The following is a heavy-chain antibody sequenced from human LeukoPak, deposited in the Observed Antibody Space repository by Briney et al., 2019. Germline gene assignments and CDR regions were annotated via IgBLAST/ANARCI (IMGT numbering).Heavy chain of an antibody. CDR2: IRYDGSNK. D-gene: IGHD5-18*01. Sequence: GGSLRLSCAASGFTFSSYGMHWVRQAPGKGLEWVAFIRYDGSNKYYADSVKGRFTISRDNSKNTLYLQMNSLRAEDTAVYYCAKDANVDTAIRPYYYYYYYMDVWGKGTTVTVSS. J-gene: IGHJ6*03. CDR1: GFTFSSYG. CDR3: AKDANVDTAIRPYYYYYYYMDV. V-gene: IGHV3-30*02.